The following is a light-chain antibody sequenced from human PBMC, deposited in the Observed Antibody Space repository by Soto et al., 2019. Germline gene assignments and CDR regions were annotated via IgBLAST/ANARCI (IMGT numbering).Light chain of an antibody. J-gene: IGKJ5*01. CDR3: QQSYISQVT. CDR1: QSIGKH. V-gene: IGKV1-39*01. CDR2: AAS. Sequence: DIQMTQSPSSLSASVGDRVTITCRASQSIGKHLNWYQQKPGKAPKFLIYAASSLQGGVPSRFSGSGSGTDFTLTVDSLQPEDFATYYCQQSYISQVTFGQGTRLEIK.